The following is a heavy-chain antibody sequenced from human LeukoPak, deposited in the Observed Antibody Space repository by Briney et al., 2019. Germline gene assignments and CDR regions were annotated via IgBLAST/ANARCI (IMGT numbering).Heavy chain of an antibody. V-gene: IGHV3-7*03. CDR1: GVTFSSYW. J-gene: IGHJ4*02. CDR3: ARGYPL. Sequence: GGSLRLSCAASGVTFSSYWRSWGREAPGRGGGWGGNIKRDGREKYYVDSVKGGVTISRDNAKNSLYLRMPSLRAEDTAVYYCARGYPLWRQGTLVTVSS. D-gene: IGHD1-1*01. CDR2: IKRDGREK.